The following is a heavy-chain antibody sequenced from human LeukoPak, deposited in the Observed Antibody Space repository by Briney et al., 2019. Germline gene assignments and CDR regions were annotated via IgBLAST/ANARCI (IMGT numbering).Heavy chain of an antibody. V-gene: IGHV1-2*02. J-gene: IGHJ5*02. CDR2: INPNSGGT. Sequence: ASVKVSCKASGYTFTGYYMHWVRQAPGQGLEWMGWINPNSGGTNYAQKFQGRVTMTRDTSISTAYMELSRLRSDDTAVYYCARDPLVDDFWSGYNWFDPWGQGTLVTVSS. D-gene: IGHD3-3*01. CDR1: GYTFTGYY. CDR3: ARDPLVDDFWSGYNWFDP.